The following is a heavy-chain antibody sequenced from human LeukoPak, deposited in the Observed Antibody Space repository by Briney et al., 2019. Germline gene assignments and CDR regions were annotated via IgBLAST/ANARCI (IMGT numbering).Heavy chain of an antibody. J-gene: IGHJ3*02. CDR3: ARVYDYVWGNYLDAFDI. CDR1: GYTFTSYA. CDR2: INTNTGNP. V-gene: IGHV7-4-1*02. Sequence: ASVKVSCKASGYTFTSYAMNWVRQAPGQGLEWMGWINTNTGNPTYAQGFTGRFVFSLDTSVSTAYLQISSLKAEDTAVYYCARVYDYVWGNYLDAFDIWGQGTMVTVSP. D-gene: IGHD3-16*01.